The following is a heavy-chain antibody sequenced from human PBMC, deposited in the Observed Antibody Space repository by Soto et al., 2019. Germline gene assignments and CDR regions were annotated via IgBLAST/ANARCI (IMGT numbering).Heavy chain of an antibody. V-gene: IGHV1-69*12. D-gene: IGHD5-18*01. Sequence: QVQLVQSGAEVKKPGSSVKVSCKASGGTFSSYAISWVRQAPGQGLEWMGGIIPIFGTANYAQKFQGRVTITADEATSTAYMELSSLRSEDTAVYYCARWGDGYSYGPYYFDYWGQGTLVTVSP. CDR3: ARWGDGYSYGPYYFDY. CDR2: IIPIFGTA. J-gene: IGHJ4*02. CDR1: GGTFSSYA.